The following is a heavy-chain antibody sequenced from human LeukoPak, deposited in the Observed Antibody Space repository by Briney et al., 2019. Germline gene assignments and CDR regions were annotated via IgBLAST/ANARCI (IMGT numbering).Heavy chain of an antibody. D-gene: IGHD2-2*01. CDR2: IYSGGST. CDR3: ARGRSTSVSYYYGMDV. J-gene: IGHJ6*02. Sequence: GGSLRLSCAAXGFTVSSXXXXXXXQAXGKGLEXXXXIYSGGSTYYADSVKGRFTXSRDNSKNTLYLQMNGLRAEDTAVYYCARGRSTSVSYYYGMDVWGQGTTVTVSS. CDR1: GFTVSSXX. V-gene: IGHV3-53*01.